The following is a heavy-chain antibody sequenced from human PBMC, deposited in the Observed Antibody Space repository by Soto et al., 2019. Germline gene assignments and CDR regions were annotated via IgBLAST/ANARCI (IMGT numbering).Heavy chain of an antibody. CDR3: ARRVVVTGKYYYYGMDV. Sequence: GASVKVSCKASGGTFSSYAISWVRQAPGQGLEWMGGIIPIFGTANYAQKFQGRVTITADKSTSTAYMELSSLRSEDTAVYYCARRVVVTGKYYYYGMDVWGQGTTVTVSS. J-gene: IGHJ6*02. CDR2: IIPIFGTA. CDR1: GGTFSSYA. V-gene: IGHV1-69*06. D-gene: IGHD2-21*02.